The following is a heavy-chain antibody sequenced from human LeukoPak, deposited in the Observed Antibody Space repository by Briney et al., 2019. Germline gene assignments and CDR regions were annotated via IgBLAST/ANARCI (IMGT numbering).Heavy chain of an antibody. CDR1: GGSISSGSYY. J-gene: IGHJ6*03. D-gene: IGHD3-9*01. CDR3: ARESGYDILTGSYSYYYMDV. Sequence: SQTLSLTCTVSGGSISSGSYYWSWIRQPAGKGLEWIGRIYTSGSTNYNPSLKSRVTMSVDTSKNQFSLKLSSVTAADTAVYYCARESGYDILTGSYSYYYMDVWGKGTTVTISS. V-gene: IGHV4-61*02. CDR2: IYTSGST.